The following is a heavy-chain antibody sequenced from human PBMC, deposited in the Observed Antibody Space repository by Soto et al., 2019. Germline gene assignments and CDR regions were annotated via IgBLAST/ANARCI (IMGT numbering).Heavy chain of an antibody. CDR3: TRQRGQAGAGFDY. J-gene: IGHJ4*02. Sequence: EVQLEQSGAEVKKPGDSLKISCKASGYLFTDYWVAWVRQVPGKGLEWMGIIFPGDSDARYSPSFQDQVTMSADKSLKPGYLEWKSLKVSASAIYFCTRQRGQAGAGFDYWCQGSLVSV. CDR1: GYLFTDYW. V-gene: IGHV5-51*01. D-gene: IGHD6-19*01. CDR2: IFPGDSDA.